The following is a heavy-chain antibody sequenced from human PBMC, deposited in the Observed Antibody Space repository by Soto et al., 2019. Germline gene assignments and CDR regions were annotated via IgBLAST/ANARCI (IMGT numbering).Heavy chain of an antibody. CDR2: INSDGNST. D-gene: IGHD3-22*01. Sequence: EVQLVESGGGLVQPGGSLRLSCVTSGFTFSKNWMHWVRQAPGKGLAWVSRINSDGNSTSYADSVKGRFTISRDNAKNTLYLQMNSLRAEDTALYYCAKLGVTTPFDYWGQGTLVTVSS. CDR3: AKLGVTTPFDY. V-gene: IGHV3-74*01. CDR1: GFTFSKNW. J-gene: IGHJ4*02.